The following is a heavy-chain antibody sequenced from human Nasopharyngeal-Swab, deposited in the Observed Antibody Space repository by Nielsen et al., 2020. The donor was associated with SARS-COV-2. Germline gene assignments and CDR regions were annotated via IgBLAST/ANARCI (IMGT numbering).Heavy chain of an antibody. Sequence: GESLKISCAASGFIFSDYYMHWIRQAPGKGLEWISYISWRSTYTRYIDSVKGRFTISRDNAKNTLYLEVNRLRADDTAVYYCARGGPVPKSFDFWGQGTLVTVSS. V-gene: IGHV3-11*06. CDR2: ISWRSTYT. J-gene: IGHJ4*02. CDR3: ARGGPVPKSFDF. CDR1: GFIFSDYY.